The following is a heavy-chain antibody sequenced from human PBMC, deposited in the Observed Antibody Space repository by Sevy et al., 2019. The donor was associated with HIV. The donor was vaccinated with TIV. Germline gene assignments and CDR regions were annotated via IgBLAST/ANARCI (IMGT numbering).Heavy chain of an antibody. CDR1: GFTFTEFV. D-gene: IGHD1-1*01. CDR2: INSGGGST. Sequence: GGSLRLSCAASGFTFTEFVMSWVRQAPGKGLEWVSTINSGGGSTYYADSVKGRFTISRDNSQNTLDLQMNSLRAEDTAVYYCTTPEMEEGYWGQGTLVTVSS. CDR3: TTPEMEEGY. J-gene: IGHJ4*02. V-gene: IGHV3-23*01.